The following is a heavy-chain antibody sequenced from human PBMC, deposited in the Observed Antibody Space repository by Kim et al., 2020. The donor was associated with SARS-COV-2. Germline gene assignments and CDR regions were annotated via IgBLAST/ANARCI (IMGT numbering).Heavy chain of an antibody. V-gene: IGHV4-34*01. CDR1: GGSFSGYY. D-gene: IGHD3-10*01. CDR2: INQSGGT. CDR3: SRATMLRGAYRGYFDL. J-gene: IGHJ2*01. Sequence: SETLSLTCAVYGGSFSGYYWSWIRQPPGKGLEWIGEINQSGGTNYNPSLKSRVTISVDTSKNQLSLKLNSVTAADTAVYYCSRATMLRGAYRGYFDLWGR.